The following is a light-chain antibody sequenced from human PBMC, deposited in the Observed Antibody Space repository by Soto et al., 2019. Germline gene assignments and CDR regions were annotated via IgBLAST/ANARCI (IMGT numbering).Light chain of an antibody. CDR2: AVT. J-gene: IGLJ1*01. Sequence: QPSLGHPASLSGSPGQSITTSCTGTSSDVGGYNYVSWYQQHPGKAPKLMIYAVTDRPSGVSSRFSGSKSGNTASLTISGLQAEDEADYYCSSYTSSSTLFGTGTKVTVL. CDR1: SSDVGGYNY. CDR3: SSYTSSSTL. V-gene: IGLV2-14*01.